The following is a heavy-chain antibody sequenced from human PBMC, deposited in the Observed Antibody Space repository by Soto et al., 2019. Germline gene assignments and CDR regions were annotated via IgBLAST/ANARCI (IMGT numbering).Heavy chain of an antibody. CDR1: GYTFTSYG. D-gene: IGHD6-13*01. CDR3: ASRSFIVPFSFSSSWRQPYYYHYGMDV. Sequence: QVQLVQSGAEVKKPGASVKVSCKASGYTFTSYGISWVRQAPGQGLEWMGWISAYNGNTNYAQKLQGRVTITTDTALSTPYMELSSLRSDGTDVYYCASRSFIVPFSFSSSWRQPYYYHYGMDVWGRGTTVTVSS. CDR2: ISAYNGNT. V-gene: IGHV1-18*01. J-gene: IGHJ6*02.